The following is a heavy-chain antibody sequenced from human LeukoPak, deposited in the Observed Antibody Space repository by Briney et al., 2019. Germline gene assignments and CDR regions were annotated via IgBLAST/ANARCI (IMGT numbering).Heavy chain of an antibody. Sequence: SETPSLTCTVSGGSVGHYYWSWIRQPPGKGLEWIAYIYYSGSTTYNPSLKSRVTISVDTSKNQFSLKLSSVTAADTAVYYCARAGDWSGWYDYWGQGTLVTVSS. V-gene: IGHV4-59*02. D-gene: IGHD3-3*01. J-gene: IGHJ4*02. CDR3: ARAGDWSGWYDY. CDR2: IYYSGST. CDR1: GGSVGHYY.